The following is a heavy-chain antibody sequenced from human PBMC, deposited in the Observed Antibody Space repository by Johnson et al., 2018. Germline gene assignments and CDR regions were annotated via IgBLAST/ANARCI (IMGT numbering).Heavy chain of an antibody. V-gene: IGHV3-49*03. D-gene: IGHD3-3*01. CDR3: WSGVDAFDI. Sequence: EVQLVESGGGLVQPGRSLRLSCTASGFTFGAYAMSWFRPAPGKGLEWVGFIRSNAYGGATAYAAFVKGRFTISRDDSKRIAYLQMNSLKTEDTAVYYCWSGVDAFDIWGQGTMVTVSS. J-gene: IGHJ3*02. CDR2: IRSNAYGGAT. CDR1: GFTFGAYA.